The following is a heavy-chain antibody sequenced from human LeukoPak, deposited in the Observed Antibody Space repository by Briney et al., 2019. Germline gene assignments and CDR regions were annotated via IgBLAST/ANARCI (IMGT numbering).Heavy chain of an antibody. CDR2: IYPGDSDT. V-gene: IGHV5-51*01. CDR1: GYNFNTYW. Sequence: GESLKISCKGSGYNFNTYWIGWVRQLPGKGLEWMGIIYPGDSDTRYSPSFQGQVTISADKSISTAYLQWSSLKASDTAMYYCARQETGSVGSYWGQGTLVTVSS. J-gene: IGHJ4*02. CDR3: ARQETGSVGSY. D-gene: IGHD3-10*01.